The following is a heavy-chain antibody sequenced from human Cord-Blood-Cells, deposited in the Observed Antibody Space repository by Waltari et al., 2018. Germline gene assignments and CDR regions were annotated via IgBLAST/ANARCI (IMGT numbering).Heavy chain of an antibody. Sequence: QVQLVQSGAEVKKPGSSVKVSCKASGGTFSSYAISWVRQAPGQGLVWMGGIIPIFGKANYAQKFQGRVTITADESTSTAYMELSSLRSEDTAVYYCARDCSSTSCYDAFDIWGQGTMVTVSS. CDR1: GGTFSSYA. J-gene: IGHJ3*02. D-gene: IGHD2-2*01. CDR2: IIPIFGKA. V-gene: IGHV1-69*01. CDR3: ARDCSSTSCYDAFDI.